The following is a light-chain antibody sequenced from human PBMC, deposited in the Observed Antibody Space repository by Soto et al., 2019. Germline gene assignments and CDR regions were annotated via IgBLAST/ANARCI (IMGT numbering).Light chain of an antibody. CDR3: QQYNSYWT. J-gene: IGKJ1*01. CDR1: QDISSS. CDR2: GAS. Sequence: AIQLTQYPSSLSASVGDRVTITCRASQDISSSLAWYQQKAGKAPKLLIYGASILQSGVPSRFSGSGSGTEFTLTISSLQPDDFATYYCQQYNSYWTFGQGTKVDNK. V-gene: IGKV1-13*02.